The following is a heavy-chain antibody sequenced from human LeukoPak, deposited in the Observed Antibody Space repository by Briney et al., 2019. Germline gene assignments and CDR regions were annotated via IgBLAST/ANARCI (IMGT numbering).Heavy chain of an antibody. V-gene: IGHV1-2*02. CDR3: ARLYSSTEVIDS. Sequence: GASVKVSCKTSGYTFTGYYMHWVRQAPGQGLEYMGWISPNSGGTNYAPKFQGRVTMTRDTSISTDYMELTSLRSDDTAVYYCARLYSSTEVIDSWGQGTLVTVSS. CDR2: ISPNSGGT. J-gene: IGHJ4*02. CDR1: GYTFTGYY. D-gene: IGHD2-2*01.